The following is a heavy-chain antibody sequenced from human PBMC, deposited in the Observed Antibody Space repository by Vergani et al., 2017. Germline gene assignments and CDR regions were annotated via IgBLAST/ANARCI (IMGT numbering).Heavy chain of an antibody. CDR1: GFTVSSNY. Sequence: EVQLVETGGGLIQPGGSLRLSCAASGFTVSSNYMSWVRQAPGKGLEWVSVIYSGGSTYYADSVKGRFTISRDNSKNTLYLQMNSQRAEDTAVYYCARGVAGTPGAFDIWGQGTMVTVSS. CDR3: ARGVAGTPGAFDI. D-gene: IGHD6-19*01. V-gene: IGHV3-53*02. CDR2: IYSGGST. J-gene: IGHJ3*02.